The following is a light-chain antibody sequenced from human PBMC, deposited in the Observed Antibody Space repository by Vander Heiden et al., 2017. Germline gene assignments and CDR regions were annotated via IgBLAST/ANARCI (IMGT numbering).Light chain of an antibody. Sequence: DPVSITCRASQSISSYLNWYQQKPGKAPKLLIYAASSLQSGVPSRFSGSGSGTDFTLTISRLQPEDFATYYCQQSDSNPLTFGHGTKVDIK. J-gene: IGKJ3*01. CDR2: AAS. CDR3: QQSDSNPLT. V-gene: IGKV1-39*01. CDR1: QSISSY.